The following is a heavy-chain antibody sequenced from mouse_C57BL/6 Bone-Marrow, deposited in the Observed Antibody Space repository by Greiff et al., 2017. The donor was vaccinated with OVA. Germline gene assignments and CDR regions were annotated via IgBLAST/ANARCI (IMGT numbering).Heavy chain of an antibody. Sequence: DVKLQESGGGLVQPGGSMKLSCVASGFTFSNYWMNWVRQSPEKGLEWVAQIRLKSDNYATHYAESVKGRFTISRDDSKSSVYLQMNNLRAEDTGIYYCTGGEPCAYWGQGTLVTVSA. CDR2: IRLKSDNYAT. CDR1: GFTFSNYW. J-gene: IGHJ3*01. CDR3: TGGEPCAY. V-gene: IGHV6-3*01.